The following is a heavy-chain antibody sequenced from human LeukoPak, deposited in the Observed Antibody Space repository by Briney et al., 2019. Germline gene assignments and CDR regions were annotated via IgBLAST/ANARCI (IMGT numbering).Heavy chain of an antibody. CDR1: GFTFSSYA. Sequence: GRSLRLSCAASGFTFSSYAMHWVRQAPGKGLEWVAVISYDGSNKYYADSVKGRFTISRDNSKNTLYLQMNSLRAEDTAVYYCAREFDKGGVHSLKIDYWGQGTLVTVSS. D-gene: IGHD1-1*01. CDR3: AREFDKGGVHSLKIDY. CDR2: ISYDGSNK. J-gene: IGHJ4*02. V-gene: IGHV3-30-3*01.